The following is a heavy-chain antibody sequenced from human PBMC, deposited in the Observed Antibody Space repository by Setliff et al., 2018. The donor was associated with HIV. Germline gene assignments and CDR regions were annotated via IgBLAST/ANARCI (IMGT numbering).Heavy chain of an antibody. V-gene: IGHV1-46*01. J-gene: IGHJ4*02. D-gene: IGHD2-2*02. Sequence: ASVKVSCKASGYTFTRYFMHCVRQAPGQGLEWLGMINPSGGSTWYAQKFQVRVTMTGDTSTNTLYMELSSLRSEDTAVYYCARSVPRNTIQKLYVAEFEYWGQGTLVTVSS. CDR2: INPSGGST. CDR3: ARSVPRNTIQKLYVAEFEY. CDR1: GYTFTRYF.